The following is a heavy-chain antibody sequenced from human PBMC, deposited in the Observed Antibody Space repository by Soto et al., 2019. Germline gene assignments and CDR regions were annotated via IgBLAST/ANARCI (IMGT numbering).Heavy chain of an antibody. CDR2: ISYDGNNK. V-gene: IGHV3-30-3*01. D-gene: IGHD6-19*01. CDR3: ARDLPGVAVAGTIDY. CDR1: GFTFSTYA. J-gene: IGHJ4*02. Sequence: QPGGSLRLSCTASGFTFSTYAIHWVRQAPGKGLEWVAAISYDGNNKYYADSVKGRFTISRDNSKRTLYLQMNSLRVEDTAIYYCARDLPGVAVAGTIDYWGQGTLVTVSS.